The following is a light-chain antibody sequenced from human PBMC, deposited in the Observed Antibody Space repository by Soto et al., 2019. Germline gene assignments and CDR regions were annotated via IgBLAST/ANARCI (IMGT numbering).Light chain of an antibody. CDR2: DAS. CDR1: QSISSW. Sequence: DIQMTQSPYTLSASVGDRVTITCRASQSISSWLAWYQQKPGKAPKLLIYDASSLESGVPSRFSGSGSGTEFTLTISSLQPDDFATYYCQQYNSILYTFGQGTKLEIK. J-gene: IGKJ2*01. CDR3: QQYNSILYT. V-gene: IGKV1-5*01.